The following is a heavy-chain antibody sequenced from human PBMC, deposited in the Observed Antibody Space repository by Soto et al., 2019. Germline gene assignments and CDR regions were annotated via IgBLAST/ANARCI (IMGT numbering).Heavy chain of an antibody. V-gene: IGHV4-59*01. CDR3: ARDEPFSSSPDKLDHGACDDYGMDV. CDR2: IYYSGST. D-gene: IGHD6-13*01. Sequence: SETLSLTCTVSGGSISSYYWSWIRQPPGKGLEWIGYIYYSGSTNYNPSLKSRVTISVDTSKNQFSLKLSSVTAADTAVYYCARDEPFSSSPDKLDHGACDDYGMDVCGQGTTVTVS. CDR1: GGSISSYY. J-gene: IGHJ6*02.